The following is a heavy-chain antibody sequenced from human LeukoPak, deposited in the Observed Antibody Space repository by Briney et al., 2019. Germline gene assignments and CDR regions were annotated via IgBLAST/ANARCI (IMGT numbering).Heavy chain of an antibody. V-gene: IGHV3-7*01. CDR3: ARVITVAGNPDYFQH. J-gene: IGHJ1*01. D-gene: IGHD6-13*01. CDR1: GFTFSSYW. Sequence: GGSLRLSCAASGFTFSSYWMSWVRQAPGKGLEWVANIKQDGSEKYYVDSVKGRFTISRDNAKNSLHLQMNSLRAEDTAVYYCARVITVAGNPDYFQHWGQGTLVTLSS. CDR2: IKQDGSEK.